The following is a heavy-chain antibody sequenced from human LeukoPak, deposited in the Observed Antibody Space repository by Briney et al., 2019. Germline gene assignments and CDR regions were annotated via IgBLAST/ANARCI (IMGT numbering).Heavy chain of an antibody. CDR3: ARVPDLETYYYDSSGYFVY. D-gene: IGHD3-22*01. J-gene: IGHJ4*02. CDR2: IKQDGSEK. CDR1: GFTFSSYW. V-gene: IGHV3-7*01. Sequence: GGSLRLSCAASGFTFSSYWMSWVRQAPGKGLEWVANIKQDGSEKYYVDSVKGRFTISRDNAKNSLYLQMNSLRAEDTAVYYCARVPDLETYYYDSSGYFVYWGQGTLVTVSS.